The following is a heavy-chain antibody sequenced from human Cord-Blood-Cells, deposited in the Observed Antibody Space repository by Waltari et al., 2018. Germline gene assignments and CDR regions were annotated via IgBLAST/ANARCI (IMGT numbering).Heavy chain of an antibody. D-gene: IGHD3-16*01. CDR1: GYTFTSYA. CDR3: ARAEIGGYWYFDL. CDR2: INAGNGNT. Sequence: QVQLVQSGAEVKKPGASVKVSCTDSGYTFTSYAMHWVRQAPGQRLEWMGWINAGNGNTKYSQKFQGRVTITRDTSASTAYMELSSLRSEDTAVYYCARAEIGGYWYFDLWGRGTLVTVSS. V-gene: IGHV1-3*01. J-gene: IGHJ2*01.